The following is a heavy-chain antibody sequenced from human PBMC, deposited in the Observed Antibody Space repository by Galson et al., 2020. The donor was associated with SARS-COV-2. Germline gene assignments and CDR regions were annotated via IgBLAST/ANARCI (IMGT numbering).Heavy chain of an antibody. CDR3: ASRYCSSTSCYTSVYYYYYMDV. Sequence: SVKVSCKASGGTFSSYAISWVRQAPGQGLEWMGGIIPILGIANYAQKFQGRVTITADKSTSTAYMELSSLRSEDTAVYYCASRYCSSTSCYTSVYYYYYMDVWGKGTTVTVSS. J-gene: IGHJ6*03. D-gene: IGHD2-2*02. CDR2: IIPILGIA. CDR1: GGTFSSYA. V-gene: IGHV1-69*10.